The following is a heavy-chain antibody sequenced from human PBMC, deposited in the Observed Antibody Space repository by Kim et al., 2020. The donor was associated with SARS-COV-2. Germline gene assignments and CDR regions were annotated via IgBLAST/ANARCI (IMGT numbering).Heavy chain of an antibody. D-gene: IGHD3-9*01. J-gene: IGHJ6*01. CDR2: IWYDGSNK. CDR1: GFTFSSYG. Sequence: GGSLRLSCAASGFTFSSYGMHWVRQAPGKGLEWVAVIWYDGSNKYYADFVKGRFTISRDNSKNTLYLQMNSLRAEDTAVYYCARGAHYDILTGYYRHYY. CDR3: ARGAHYDILTGYYRHYY. V-gene: IGHV3-33*01.